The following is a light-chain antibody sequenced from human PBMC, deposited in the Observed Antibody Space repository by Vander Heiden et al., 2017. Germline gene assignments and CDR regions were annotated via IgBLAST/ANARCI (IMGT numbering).Light chain of an antibody. V-gene: IGKV4-1*01. CDR1: QSVLYSSNNKNY. Sequence: DTVMTQSPDSLAVSLGERATINCKSSQSVLYSSNNKNYLAWYQQKPGQPPKLLIYWASTRESGVPDRFSGSGSGTDFTLTISSLQAEDVAVYYCQQYDSTPPTFGQGTKLEIK. CDR2: WAS. CDR3: QQYDSTPPT. J-gene: IGKJ2*01.